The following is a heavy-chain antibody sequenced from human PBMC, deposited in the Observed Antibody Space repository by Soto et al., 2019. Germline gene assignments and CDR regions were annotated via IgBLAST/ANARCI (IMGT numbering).Heavy chain of an antibody. J-gene: IGHJ6*03. V-gene: IGHV3-23*01. CDR3: AKNGPAAKIYYYYYMDV. Sequence: GGSLRLSCAASEFTVSSYAMSCVRQARGKGLEWVSAISGSGGSTYYADSVKGRFTISRDNSKNTLYLQMNSLRAEDTAVYYCAKNGPAAKIYYYYYMDVWGKGTTVTVSS. CDR1: EFTVSSYA. D-gene: IGHD2-2*01. CDR2: ISGSGGST.